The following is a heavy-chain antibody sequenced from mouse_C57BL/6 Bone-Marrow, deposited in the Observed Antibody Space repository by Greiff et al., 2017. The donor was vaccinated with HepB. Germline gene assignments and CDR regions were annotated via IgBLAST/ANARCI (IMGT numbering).Heavy chain of an antibody. CDR1: GYSFTSYY. Sequence: VKLQESGPELVKPGASVKISCKASGYSFTSYYIHWVKQRPGQGLEWIGWIYPGSGNTKYNEKFKGKATLTADTSSSTAYMQLSSLTSEDSAVYYCARNEYYFDYWGQGTTLTVSS. V-gene: IGHV1-66*01. J-gene: IGHJ2*01. CDR3: ARNEYYFDY. CDR2: IYPGSGNT.